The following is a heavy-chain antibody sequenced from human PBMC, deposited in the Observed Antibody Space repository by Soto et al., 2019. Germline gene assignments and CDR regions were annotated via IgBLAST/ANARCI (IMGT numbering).Heavy chain of an antibody. CDR1: GGSISSGGYY. CDR2: IYYSGST. D-gene: IGHD2-15*01. V-gene: IGHV4-31*03. Sequence: SETLSLTCTVSGGSISSGGYYWSWIRQHPGKGLEWIGYIYYSGSTYYNPSLKSRVTISVDTSKNQFSLKLSSVTAADTAVYYCARDPGLYCSGGSCYRFYYYYGMDVWGQGTTVTVS. J-gene: IGHJ6*02. CDR3: ARDPGLYCSGGSCYRFYYYYGMDV.